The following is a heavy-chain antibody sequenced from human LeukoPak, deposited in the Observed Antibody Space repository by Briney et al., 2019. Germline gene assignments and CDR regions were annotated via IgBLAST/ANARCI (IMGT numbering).Heavy chain of an antibody. CDR1: GFTFSSYA. CDR2: ISGSGGST. D-gene: IGHD3-10*01. V-gene: IGHV3-23*01. Sequence: SGGSLRLSCAASGFTFSSYAMSWVRQAPGKGLEWVSAISGSGGSTYYADSVKVRFTISRDNSKNTLYLQMNSLRAEDTAVYYCAKTSGLLWFGESPFDYWGQGTLVTVSS. J-gene: IGHJ4*02. CDR3: AKTSGLLWFGESPFDY.